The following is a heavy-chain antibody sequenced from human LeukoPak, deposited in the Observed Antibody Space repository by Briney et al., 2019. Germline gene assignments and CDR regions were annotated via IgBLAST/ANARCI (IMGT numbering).Heavy chain of an antibody. J-gene: IGHJ4*02. CDR2: INSDGSST. Sequence: GGSLRLSCAASGFTFSSFWMHWVRHAPGKRVVWVSRINSDGSSTAYAGSVKGRFTISRDNAKNTLYLQMNSLRAEDTAVYFCARGFLGGCSGATCYSGYWGQGTLLTVSS. D-gene: IGHD2-15*01. V-gene: IGHV3-74*01. CDR1: GFTFSSFW. CDR3: ARGFLGGCSGATCYSGY.